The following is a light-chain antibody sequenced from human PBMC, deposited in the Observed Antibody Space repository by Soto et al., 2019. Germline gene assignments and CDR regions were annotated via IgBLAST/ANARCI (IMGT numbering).Light chain of an antibody. CDR3: QQYCSSRT. V-gene: IGKV3-20*01. CDR1: ATVNSTY. Sequence: IVLTQSPGTLSLSPGERATPSCSASATVNSTYLAWYQQKRAQAPMLLIDCASRRGTGNPDRFSGSGSGTDFTLTITRLEAEDVAVYYCQQYCSSRTFGQGTKVDIK. J-gene: IGKJ1*01. CDR2: CAS.